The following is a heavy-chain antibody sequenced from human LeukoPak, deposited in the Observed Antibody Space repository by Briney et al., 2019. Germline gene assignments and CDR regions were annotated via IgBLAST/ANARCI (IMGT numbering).Heavy chain of an antibody. J-gene: IGHJ4*02. CDR2: INHSGST. CDR1: GGSFSGYY. V-gene: IGHV4-34*01. Sequence: SETLSLTCAVYGGSFSGYYWSWIRQPPGKGLEWIGEINHSGSTNYNPSLKGRVTISVDTSKNQFSLKLSSVTAADTAVYYCARGLGLRWQYFDYWGQGTLVTVSS. D-gene: IGHD4-23*01. CDR3: ARGLGLRWQYFDY.